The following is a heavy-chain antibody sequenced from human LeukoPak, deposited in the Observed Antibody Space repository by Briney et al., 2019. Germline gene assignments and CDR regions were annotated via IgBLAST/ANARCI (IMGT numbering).Heavy chain of an antibody. CDR3: AKDASAGGSYYFDF. J-gene: IGHJ4*02. Sequence: PGGSLRLSCSASGFTFSSYAVNWVRLALGKGLVCVLTISGSGRDTDYTDSVKGRFTISRDNSKNTLYLQMNSLRAEDTAVYYCAKDASAGGSYYFDFWGQGTLVTVSS. CDR1: GFTFSSYA. D-gene: IGHD6-13*01. CDR2: ISGSGRDT. V-gene: IGHV3-23*01.